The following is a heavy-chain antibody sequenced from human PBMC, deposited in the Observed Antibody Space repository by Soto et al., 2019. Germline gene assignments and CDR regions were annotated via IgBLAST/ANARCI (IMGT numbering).Heavy chain of an antibody. J-gene: IGHJ6*02. CDR3: ARALGYSGYAGMDV. V-gene: IGHV1-18*01. D-gene: IGHD5-12*01. CDR2: ISPDNGNT. Sequence: QVQLVQSGGEVKKPGASVKVSCKASGYTFSIYGINWVRQAPGQGLEWMGWISPDNGNTNYAQKLQGRVNMTTDTATSTAYMELRSLRSDVTAAYYCARALGYSGYAGMDVWGQGTTVTVSS. CDR1: GYTFSIYG.